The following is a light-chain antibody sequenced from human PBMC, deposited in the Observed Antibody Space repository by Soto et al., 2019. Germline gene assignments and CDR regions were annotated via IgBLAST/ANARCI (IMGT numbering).Light chain of an antibody. J-gene: IGKJ4*01. CDR3: HQYSNWPLT. Sequence: EIVMTQSPATLSVSPGERAALSCRASQTVYNNLAWYQQKPGQAPRLLIYGASARATGIPARFSGSGSGTEFTLTVSSLQSEDFAVYYCHQYSNWPLTFGGGTKVEIK. CDR1: QTVYNN. CDR2: GAS. V-gene: IGKV3-15*01.